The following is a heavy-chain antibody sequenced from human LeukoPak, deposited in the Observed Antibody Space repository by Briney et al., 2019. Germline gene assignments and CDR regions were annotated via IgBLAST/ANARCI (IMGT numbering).Heavy chain of an antibody. D-gene: IGHD3-22*01. V-gene: IGHV4-59*08. CDR1: GGSVSYYY. J-gene: IGHJ4*02. CDR2: IYYNGDT. Sequence: KPSETLSLTCTVSGGSVSYYYWNWIRQPPGKDLEWIGYIYYNGDTNYNPSLKSRITMSLDTSKNQFSLNLRSVTAADTAMYYCARRPDDSSGPFDYWGQGTLVTVSP. CDR3: ARRPDDSSGPFDY.